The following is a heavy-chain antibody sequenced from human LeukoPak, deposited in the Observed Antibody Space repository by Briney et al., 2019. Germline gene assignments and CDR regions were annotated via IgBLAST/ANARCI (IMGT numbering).Heavy chain of an antibody. J-gene: IGHJ4*02. CDR3: ARDSVNYDSSGPTDY. CDR1: GGSMSSGDYY. CDR2: IYYSGST. V-gene: IGHV4-30-4*01. D-gene: IGHD3-22*01. Sequence: SETLSLTCTVSGGSMSSGDYYWSWIRQPPGKDLEWIVYIYYSGSTYYNPSLKSRVTISVDTSKNQFSLKLSSVTAADTAVYYCARDSVNYDSSGPTDYWGQGTLVTVSS.